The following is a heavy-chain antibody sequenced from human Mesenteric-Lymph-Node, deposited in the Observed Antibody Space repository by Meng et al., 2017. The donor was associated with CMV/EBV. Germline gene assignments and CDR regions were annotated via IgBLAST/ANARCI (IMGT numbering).Heavy chain of an antibody. J-gene: IGHJ4*02. CDR3: ARANEVRKFDY. D-gene: IGHD1-1*01. Sequence: CAGSGCTFSSYGMHWVRQAPGKGLEWVAVIWYDGSNKYYADSVKGRFTISRDNSKNTLYLQMNSLRAEDTAVYYCARANEVRKFDYWGQGTLVTVSS. CDR1: GCTFSSYG. CDR2: IWYDGSNK. V-gene: IGHV3-33*01.